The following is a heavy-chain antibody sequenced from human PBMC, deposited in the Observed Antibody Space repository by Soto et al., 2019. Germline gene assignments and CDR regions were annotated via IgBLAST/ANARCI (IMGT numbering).Heavy chain of an antibody. CDR3: ARANYGQWLDY. D-gene: IGHD6-19*01. CDR2: IYYSGST. Sequence: SETLSLTCTVSGGSISSSSYYWGWIRQPPGKGLEWIGYIYYSGSTYYNPSLKSRITISADTSKNQFSLKLSSVTAADTAVYYCARANYGQWLDYWGQGTLVTVSS. J-gene: IGHJ4*02. V-gene: IGHV4-39*07. CDR1: GGSISSSSYY.